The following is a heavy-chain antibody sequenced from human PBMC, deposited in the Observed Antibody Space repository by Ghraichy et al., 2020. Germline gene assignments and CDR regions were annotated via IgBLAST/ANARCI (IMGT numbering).Heavy chain of an antibody. V-gene: IGHV3-30*18. CDR2: TSYDGSNK. CDR1: GFTFSRYG. Sequence: GGSLRLSCVASGFTFSRYGMHWVRQAPGKGLEWVAVTSYDGSNKFYGGSVQGRFTISRDNSKNTLYLQMNYLRPEDTAVYYCAKERDTSGYYSFRGDYYGMDVWGQGTTVTVSS. D-gene: IGHD3-22*01. J-gene: IGHJ6*02. CDR3: AKERDTSGYYSFRGDYYGMDV.